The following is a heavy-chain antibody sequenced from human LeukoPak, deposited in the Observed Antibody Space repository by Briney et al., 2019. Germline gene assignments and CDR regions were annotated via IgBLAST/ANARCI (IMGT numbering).Heavy chain of an antibody. CDR1: GGSFSGYY. D-gene: IGHD4-11*01. Sequence: SETLSLTCAVYGGSFSGYYWSWIRQPPGKGLEWIGEINHSGSTNYNPSLKSRVTISLDTSKNQFSLNLNSVTAADTAVYYCATSGGTMTTAPFGYYYYMDVWGKGTTVTVSS. CDR3: ATSGGTMTTAPFGYYYYMDV. CDR2: INHSGST. V-gene: IGHV4-34*01. J-gene: IGHJ6*03.